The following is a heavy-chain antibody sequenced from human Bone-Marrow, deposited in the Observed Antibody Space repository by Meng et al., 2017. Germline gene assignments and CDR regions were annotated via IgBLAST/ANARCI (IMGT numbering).Heavy chain of an antibody. J-gene: IGHJ6*02. CDR3: ARDFGVVVPYYYYYGMDV. D-gene: IGHD3-22*01. CDR1: GGSISSSSYY. V-gene: IGHV4-39*07. CDR2: IYYSEST. Sequence: SETLSLTCTVSGGSISSSSYYWGWIRQPPGKGLEWIGSIYYSESTYYNPSLKSRVTISVDTSKNQFSLKLSSVTAADTAVYYCARDFGVVVPYYYYYGMDVWGQGTTVTVSS.